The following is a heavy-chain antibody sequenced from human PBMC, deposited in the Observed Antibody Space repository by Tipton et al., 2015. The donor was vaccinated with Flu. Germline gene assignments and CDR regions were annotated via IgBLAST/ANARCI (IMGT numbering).Heavy chain of an antibody. J-gene: IGHJ4*02. D-gene: IGHD2-15*01. CDR3: ARVSPRRVTAIVVTMLPEGYFDY. V-gene: IGHV4-34*01. CDR2: ISHSGST. CDR1: GGSFSGYY. Sequence: TLSLTCSVSGGSFSGYYWTWIRQPPGKGLEWIGEISHSGSTHYSSSLKSRVTMSVDSSQNQFSLHLSSVTAADTAVYYCARVSPRRVTAIVVTMLPEGYFDYWGQGSRVIVSS.